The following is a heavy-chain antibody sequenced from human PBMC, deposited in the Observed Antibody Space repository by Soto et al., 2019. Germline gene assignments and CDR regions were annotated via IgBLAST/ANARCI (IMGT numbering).Heavy chain of an antibody. V-gene: IGHV3-11*06. Sequence: GSLRLSCAASGFTFSDYYMSCIRQSPLKGLEWVSYISSSSSYTNYADSVKGRFTISRDNAKNSLYLQMNSLRAEDTAVYYCARGYYDSSGYTGFDYWGQGTLVTVSS. J-gene: IGHJ4*02. CDR2: ISSSSSYT. CDR1: GFTFSDYY. CDR3: ARGYYDSSGYTGFDY. D-gene: IGHD3-22*01.